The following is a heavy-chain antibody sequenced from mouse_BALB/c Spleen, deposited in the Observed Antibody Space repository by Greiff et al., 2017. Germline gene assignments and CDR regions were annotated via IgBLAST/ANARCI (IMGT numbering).Heavy chain of an antibody. V-gene: IGHV1S81*02. Sequence: QVQLLQSGAELVKPGASVKLSCKASGYTFTSYYMYWVQQRPGQGLEWIGEISTSNGGTNFTEKFKSKATLTVDKSSSTAYMQLSSLTSEDSAVYYCARSRWLPHYYAMDYWGQGTSVTVSS. CDR2: ISTSNGGT. CDR1: GYTFTSYY. J-gene: IGHJ4*01. CDR3: ARSRWLPHYYAMDY. D-gene: IGHD2-2*01.